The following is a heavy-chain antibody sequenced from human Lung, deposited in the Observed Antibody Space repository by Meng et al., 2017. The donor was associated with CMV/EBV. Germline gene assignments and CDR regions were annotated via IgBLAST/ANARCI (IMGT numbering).Heavy chain of an antibody. CDR3: AKDRSGYEPLGFDH. J-gene: IGHJ4*02. V-gene: IGHV3-30*02. Sequence: SCAGSGFMLSSSCLHWVRQAPGKGLEWVASIRYDGTHKYSADPVKGRFTISRDNSRYTLYLQMNSLRPEDTAVDYCAKDRSGYEPLGFDHWGQGALVTVSS. CDR2: IRYDGTHK. CDR1: GFMLSSSC. D-gene: IGHD5-12*01.